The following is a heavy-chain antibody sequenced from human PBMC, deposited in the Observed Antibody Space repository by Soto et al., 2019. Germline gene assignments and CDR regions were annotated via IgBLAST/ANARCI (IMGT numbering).Heavy chain of an antibody. CDR3: AKYRSGYYQPDDY. Sequence: GGSLRLSCAASGFTFSSYAMSWVRQAPGKGLEWVSGITNSGGSTYYADSVKGRFTISRDNSKNTLYLQMSSLRAEDTAVYYCAKYRSGYYQPDDYWGQGTLVTVSS. D-gene: IGHD3-22*01. CDR2: ITNSGGST. V-gene: IGHV3-23*01. J-gene: IGHJ4*02. CDR1: GFTFSSYA.